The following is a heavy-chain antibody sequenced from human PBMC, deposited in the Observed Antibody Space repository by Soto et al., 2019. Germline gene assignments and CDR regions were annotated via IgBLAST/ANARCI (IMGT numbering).Heavy chain of an antibody. CDR2: IKSNTDGGAT. Sequence: EVQLVESGGGLVKPGESLRLSCAASGFTFSDAYMNWVRQAPGKGLEWVARIKSNTDGGATDYAPPVKGRVTVSRDDSKNTLYLQMNSLRIEDTAVYYCFTHSFRPTQTENFFDYWGQGTPVTVSS. CDR3: FTHSFRPTQTENFFDY. J-gene: IGHJ4*02. V-gene: IGHV3-15*07. D-gene: IGHD2-21*02. CDR1: GFTFSDAY.